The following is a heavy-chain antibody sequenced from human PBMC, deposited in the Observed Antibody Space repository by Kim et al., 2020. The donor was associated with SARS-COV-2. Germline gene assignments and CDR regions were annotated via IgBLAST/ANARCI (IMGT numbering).Heavy chain of an antibody. CDR1: GFTFSNYA. D-gene: IGHD3-10*01. CDR3: VTRNYYNSGSYYEGAPFDF. Sequence: GGSLRLSCSASGFTFSNYAMHWVRQAPGKGLEYVSSISSDRGSTYYADSVKGRFTISRDNSKSMLYVQMSSLRVEDTAIYYCVTRNYYNSGSYYEGAPFDFWGQSTLVTVSS. V-gene: IGHV3-64*05. CDR2: ISSDRGST. J-gene: IGHJ4*02.